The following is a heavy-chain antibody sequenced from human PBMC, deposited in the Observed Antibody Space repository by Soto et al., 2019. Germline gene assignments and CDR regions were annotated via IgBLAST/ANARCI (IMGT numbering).Heavy chain of an antibody. D-gene: IGHD3-3*01. CDR3: ARHRITTRWYAIDI. Sequence: QVQLVQSGAEVRKPGSSVKVSCKAPGGTFSTYIISWVRQAPGQGLEWMGRIIPIPDITNYAQKFQGRVTITADRSTSTANMELTSLKSEDTAVYYCARHRITTRWYAIDIWGQGTLVPGSS. CDR1: GGTFSTYI. J-gene: IGHJ3*02. CDR2: IIPIPDIT. V-gene: IGHV1-69*02.